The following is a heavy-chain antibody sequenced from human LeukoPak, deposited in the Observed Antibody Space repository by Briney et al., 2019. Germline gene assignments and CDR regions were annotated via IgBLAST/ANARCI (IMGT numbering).Heavy chain of an antibody. Sequence: SETLSLTCTVSGGSISSYYWSWIRQPAGKGLEWIGRIYTSGSTNYNSSLKSRVTMSVDTSKNQFSLKLSSVTAADTAVYYCARISDDFWSGYLFDYWGQGTLVTVSS. V-gene: IGHV4-4*07. CDR1: GGSISSYY. CDR2: IYTSGST. D-gene: IGHD3-3*01. J-gene: IGHJ4*02. CDR3: ARISDDFWSGYLFDY.